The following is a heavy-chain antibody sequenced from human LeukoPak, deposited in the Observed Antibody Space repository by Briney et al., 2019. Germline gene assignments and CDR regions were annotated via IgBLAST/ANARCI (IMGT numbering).Heavy chain of an antibody. CDR1: GFTFSSYG. J-gene: IGHJ4*02. CDR2: ISYDGSNK. Sequence: GGSLRLSCAASGFTFSSYGMHWVRQAPGKGLEWVAVISYDGSNKYYADSVKGRFTISRDNSKNTLYLQMNSLRAEDTAVYYCAKALGKAAPFDYWGQGTLVTVSS. V-gene: IGHV3-30*18. D-gene: IGHD6-6*01. CDR3: AKALGKAAPFDY.